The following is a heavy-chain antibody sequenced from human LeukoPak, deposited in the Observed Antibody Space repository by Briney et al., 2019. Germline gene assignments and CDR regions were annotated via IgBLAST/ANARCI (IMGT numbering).Heavy chain of an antibody. J-gene: IGHJ3*02. Sequence: SETLSLTCTVSGGSVSSYYWSWVRQTPGQGLEWIGYVYYGGTTSYSPSLKSRVTMSIDRSKNEFSLTLFSVTAADTATYYCARDCTGGSCYPPSDGFDIWGQGTKVTVSS. CDR1: GGSVSSYY. V-gene: IGHV4-59*02. CDR2: VYYGGTT. CDR3: ARDCTGGSCYPPSDGFDI. D-gene: IGHD2-15*01.